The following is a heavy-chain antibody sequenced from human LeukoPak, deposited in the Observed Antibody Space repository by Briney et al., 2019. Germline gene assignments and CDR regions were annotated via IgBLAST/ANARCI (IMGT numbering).Heavy chain of an antibody. CDR1: GGSISSSSYY. CDR2: IYYSGST. V-gene: IGHV4-39*01. Sequence: SETLSLTCTVSGGSISSSSYYWGWIRQPPGKGLEWIGSIYYSGSTYYNPSLKSRVTISVDTSKNQFSLKLSSVTAADTAVYYCARPPAAKGVDYYYMDVWGKGTTVTVSS. J-gene: IGHJ6*03. CDR3: ARPPAAKGVDYYYMDV. D-gene: IGHD2-2*01.